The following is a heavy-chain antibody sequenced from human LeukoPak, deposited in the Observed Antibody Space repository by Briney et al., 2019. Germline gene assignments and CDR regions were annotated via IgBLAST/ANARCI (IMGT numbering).Heavy chain of an antibody. D-gene: IGHD3-22*01. Sequence: GASVKVSCKASGYTFTSYYMHWVRRAPGQGLEWMGIINPSGGSTSYAQKFQGRVTMTRDMSTSTVYMELSSLRSEDTAVYYCARESYDSSGYYYSDYWGQGTLVTVSS. CDR1: GYTFTSYY. CDR2: INPSGGST. CDR3: ARESYDSSGYYYSDY. V-gene: IGHV1-46*01. J-gene: IGHJ4*02.